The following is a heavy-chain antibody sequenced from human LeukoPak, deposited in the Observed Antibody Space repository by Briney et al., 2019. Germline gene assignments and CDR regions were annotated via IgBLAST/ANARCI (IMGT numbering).Heavy chain of an antibody. Sequence: PGGSLRLSCAASGFTFSNYGMIWVRQALEKGLEWVSHVSVSGGSTYYADSVKGRFTISRDNAKNSLYLQMNSLRAEDTAVYYCARNTGTYDYWGQGTLVTVCS. CDR3: ARNTGTYDY. CDR1: GFTFSNYG. V-gene: IGHV3-48*04. D-gene: IGHD1-1*01. J-gene: IGHJ4*02. CDR2: VSVSGGST.